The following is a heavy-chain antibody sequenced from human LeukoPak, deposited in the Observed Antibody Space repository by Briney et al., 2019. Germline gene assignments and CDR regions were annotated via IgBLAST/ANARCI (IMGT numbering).Heavy chain of an antibody. CDR1: GFTSGVYA. CDR2: IKEDGSEK. CDR3: ARDIT. J-gene: IGHJ5*02. V-gene: IGHV3-7*03. Sequence: GGSLRLSCVASGFTSGVYAMSWVRQGPGKGLEWVANIKEDGSEKYYGDSVKGRFTISRDNAKNSLYLQMNSLRAEDTAIYYCARDITWGQGILVTVSS.